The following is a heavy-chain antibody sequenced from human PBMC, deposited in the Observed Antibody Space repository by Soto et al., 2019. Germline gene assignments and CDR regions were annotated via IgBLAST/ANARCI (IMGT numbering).Heavy chain of an antibody. CDR3: AREVLAGFTHYFAP. Sequence: QVHLLESGPGLVKPSETLSLTCFVSGGSVTSHHWCWIRQFPGQGLAWLAYTSYTANTNYNPSLQSRVTISSATCRNQWSLKLPSMTAADAAVYYCAREVLAGFTHYFAPWGQGTLVTVSS. CDR2: TSYTANT. V-gene: IGHV4-59*02. CDR1: GGSVTSHH. J-gene: IGHJ5*02. D-gene: IGHD2-21*01.